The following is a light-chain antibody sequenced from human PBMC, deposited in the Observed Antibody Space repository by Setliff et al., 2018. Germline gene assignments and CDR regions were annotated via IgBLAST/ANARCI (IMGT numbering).Light chain of an antibody. Sequence: ALTQPRSVSGSPGQSVTISCTGTSSDVGLYNFVSWYQQHPGKAPKLIIYDVSKRPSGVPDRFSGSKSGNTASLTISGLQAEDEADYSCCSYAGNYISVFGTGTKVTVL. J-gene: IGLJ1*01. CDR3: CSYAGNYISV. V-gene: IGLV2-11*01. CDR2: DVS. CDR1: SSDVGLYNF.